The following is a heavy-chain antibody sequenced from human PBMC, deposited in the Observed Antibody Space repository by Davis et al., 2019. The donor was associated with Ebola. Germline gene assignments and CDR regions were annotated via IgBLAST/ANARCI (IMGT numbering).Heavy chain of an antibody. CDR1: GYMFTNYG. Sequence: ASVKVSCKASGYMFTNYGISWVRQAPGQGLEWMGWISGYNGNTDYAQTVQGRVSMTTDTSTSTAYMELRSLRSDDTAVYYCARGHSGSYNEFNYWGQGTLVTVSS. CDR2: ISGYNGNT. V-gene: IGHV1-18*04. D-gene: IGHD1-26*01. CDR3: ARGHSGSYNEFNY. J-gene: IGHJ4*02.